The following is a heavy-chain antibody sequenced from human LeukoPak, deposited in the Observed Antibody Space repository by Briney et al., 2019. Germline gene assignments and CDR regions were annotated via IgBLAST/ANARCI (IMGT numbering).Heavy chain of an antibody. D-gene: IGHD1-14*01. J-gene: IGHJ4*02. CDR3: ARARRNSDYAY. CDR1: GFTFSSSA. CDR2: ISSNGGST. Sequence: GGSLRLSCAASGFTFSSSAMHWVRQAPGKGLEYVSAISSNGGSTYYANSVKGRFTISRDNSKNTLWLQMGSLSAEAMAVYYCARARRNSDYAYWGQGTRDTVSS. V-gene: IGHV3-64*01.